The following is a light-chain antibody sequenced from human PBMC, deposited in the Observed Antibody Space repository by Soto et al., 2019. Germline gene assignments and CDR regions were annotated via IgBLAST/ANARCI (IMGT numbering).Light chain of an antibody. Sequence: QSVLTQPPSVSGAPGQRVTISCTGSSSNIGAGYDVHWYQQLPGTAPKLLIYGNSNRPSGVPDRFSGSKSGTSASLAITGLQAEDDADYYCQSHDSSLSAYYVFGTGTRSPS. CDR1: SSNIGAGYD. J-gene: IGLJ1*01. CDR2: GNS. CDR3: QSHDSSLSAYYV. V-gene: IGLV1-40*01.